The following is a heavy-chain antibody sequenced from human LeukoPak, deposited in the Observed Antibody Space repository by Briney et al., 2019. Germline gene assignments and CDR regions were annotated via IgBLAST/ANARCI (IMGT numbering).Heavy chain of an antibody. CDR1: GGSISGYY. Sequence: SETLSLTCTVSGGSISGYYWNWIRQPPGKGLEWIGEINHSGNTNSNPSHKSRVTMSVDTSKNQFSLKLSSLTAADTAMYYCARREPHGDYGGKIRYYYYMDVWGKGTTITISS. V-gene: IGHV4-34*01. CDR2: INHSGNT. CDR3: ARREPHGDYGGKIRYYYYMDV. D-gene: IGHD4-23*01. J-gene: IGHJ6*03.